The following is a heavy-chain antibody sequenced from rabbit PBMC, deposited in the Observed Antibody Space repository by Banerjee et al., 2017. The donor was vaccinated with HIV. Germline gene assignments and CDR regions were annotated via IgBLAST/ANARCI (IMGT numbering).Heavy chain of an antibody. V-gene: IGHV1S48*01. CDR3: ARDVYGGAGYDL. Sequence: EESGGDLVKPGASLTLTCTASGFSFSSGYDMYWVRQAPGKGLEWNGEINANGVSTWYASRVNGRFTVSRNNVESMLDLQMSSLTAADTATYFCARDVYGGAGYDLWGPGTLVTVS. CDR1: GFSFSSGYD. D-gene: IGHD4-2*01. CDR2: INANGVST. J-gene: IGHJ4*01.